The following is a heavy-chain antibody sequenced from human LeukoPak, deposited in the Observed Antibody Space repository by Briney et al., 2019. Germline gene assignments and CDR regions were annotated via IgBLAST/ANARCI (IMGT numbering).Heavy chain of an antibody. D-gene: IGHD3-10*01. Sequence: SETLSLTCTVSGGSISSYYWSWIRQPPGKGLEWIGSIYHSGSAYYNPSLKSRVTISVDTSKNQFSLKLSSVTAADTAVYYCARDRDYGSGSYYDYWGQGTLVTVSS. J-gene: IGHJ4*02. CDR2: IYHSGSA. V-gene: IGHV4-38-2*02. CDR3: ARDRDYGSGSYYDY. CDR1: GGSISSYY.